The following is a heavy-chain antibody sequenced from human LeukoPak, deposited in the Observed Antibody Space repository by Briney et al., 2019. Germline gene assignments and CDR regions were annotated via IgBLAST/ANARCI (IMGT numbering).Heavy chain of an antibody. V-gene: IGHV5-51*01. CDR1: GYTFTNYW. CDR2: IYPGDSDT. D-gene: IGHD2-15*01. Sequence: GESLKISCKGSGYTFTNYWIGWVRQMPGKGLEWMGIIYPGDSDTKYSPSFEGQVTISVDKSITTAYLQWSSLKASDTAIYYCVRPFNGGYRRFCSGNLCYLALGFDYWGQGTLVTVSS. J-gene: IGHJ4*02. CDR3: VRPFNGGYRRFCSGNLCYLALGFDY.